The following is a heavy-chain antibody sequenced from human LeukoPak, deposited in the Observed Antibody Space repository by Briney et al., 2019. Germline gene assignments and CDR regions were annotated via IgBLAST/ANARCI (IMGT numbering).Heavy chain of an antibody. CDR1: GGTFSSFT. Sequence: SSVKVSCKASGGTFSSFTISWVRQAPRQGLELMGRINPIIGTPIYTQKFQGRVTITTDESTSTVYMELSSLRSDDTAVYYCTIAAAALPLLDHWGQGTLATVSS. V-gene: IGHV1-69*16. D-gene: IGHD2-2*02. CDR3: TIAAAALPLLDH. CDR2: INPIIGTP. J-gene: IGHJ4*02.